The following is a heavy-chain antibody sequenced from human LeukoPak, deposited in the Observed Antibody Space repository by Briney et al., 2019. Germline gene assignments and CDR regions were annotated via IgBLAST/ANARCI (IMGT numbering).Heavy chain of an antibody. V-gene: IGHV3-23*01. J-gene: IGHJ4*02. CDR3: ARDPTYSGSSFDY. Sequence: GGSLRLSCAATGFTFSSFGMSWVRQVPGKGLEWVSGISNSADRTYYADHVRGRFTISRDNSKNTVVLQMNSLRAEDTAVYYCARDPTYSGSSFDYWGQGTLVTVSS. CDR2: ISNSADRT. CDR1: GFTFSSFG. D-gene: IGHD1-26*01.